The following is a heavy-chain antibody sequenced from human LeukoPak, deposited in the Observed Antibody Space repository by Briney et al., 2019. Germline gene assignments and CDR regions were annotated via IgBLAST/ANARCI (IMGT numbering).Heavy chain of an antibody. D-gene: IGHD3-10*01. CDR2: ISSSSSYI. V-gene: IGHV3-21*01. Sequence: GGSLRLSCAASGFTFSSYSMNWVRQAPGKGLEWVSSISSSSSYIYYADSVKGRFTISRDNAKNSLYLQMNSLRAEDTAVYYCARDRTYYYGSGSYQFDYWGQGTLVTVSS. CDR1: GFTFSSYS. CDR3: ARDRTYYYGSGSYQFDY. J-gene: IGHJ4*02.